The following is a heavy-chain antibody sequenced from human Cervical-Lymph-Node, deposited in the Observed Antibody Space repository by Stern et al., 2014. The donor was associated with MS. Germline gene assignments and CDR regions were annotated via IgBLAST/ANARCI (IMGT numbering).Heavy chain of an antibody. CDR2: IYYGGST. D-gene: IGHD2-2*01. V-gene: IGHV4-39*01. J-gene: IGHJ4*02. Sequence: QVQLQESGPGLVKPSETLSLTCTVSDGSISSSRSYWGWIRQPPGKGLEWIGSIYYGGSTYYNPSLKSRVTISVDPSKKPFSPKLSSVTAADTAVYYCARHISSWSKPYYFDYWGQGALVTVSS. CDR1: DGSISSSRSY. CDR3: ARHISSWSKPYYFDY.